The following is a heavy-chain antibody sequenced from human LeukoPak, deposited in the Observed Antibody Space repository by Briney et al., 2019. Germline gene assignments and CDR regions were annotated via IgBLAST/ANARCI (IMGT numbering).Heavy chain of an antibody. J-gene: IGHJ3*02. CDR1: GYAFTGYY. CDR3: ESDRVNRRVADKNDAFDI. CDR2: MNANSGGT. V-gene: IGHV1-2*02. Sequence: ASVKVSCTCSGYAFTGYYMRWLRRSIGQRLGWMGGMNANSGGTGYAQKFPGRVTLTRDTSISTAYMEQTRLTSDDTAVHYCESDRVNRRVADKNDAFDIWGQRTMVTVSS. D-gene: IGHD6-19*01.